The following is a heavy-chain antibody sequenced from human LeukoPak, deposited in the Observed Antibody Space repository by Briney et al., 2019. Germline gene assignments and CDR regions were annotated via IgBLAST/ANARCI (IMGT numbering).Heavy chain of an antibody. V-gene: IGHV3-30*14. CDR1: GFTFSSYA. CDR3: ARGYCSGGSCDPLDY. J-gene: IGHJ4*02. Sequence: PGGSLRLSCAASGFTFSSYAMHWVRQAPGKGLEWGAVISYDGSNKYYADSVKGRFTISRDNSKNTLYLQMNRLRAEDTAVYYCARGYCSGGSCDPLDYWGQGTLVTVSS. CDR2: ISYDGSNK. D-gene: IGHD2-15*01.